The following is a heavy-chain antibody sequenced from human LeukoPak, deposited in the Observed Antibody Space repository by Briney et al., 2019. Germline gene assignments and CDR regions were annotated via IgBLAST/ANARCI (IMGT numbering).Heavy chain of an antibody. V-gene: IGHV4-34*01. CDR2: INHSGSA. Sequence: SETLSLTCAVSGGSFSGYYWTWIRQPPGKGLEWIGEINHSGSANYNPSLKSRVTISLDTSKNQFSLKLSSVTAADTAVYYCAVTGDYEGYNWFDPWGQGTLVTVSS. D-gene: IGHD4-17*01. CDR1: GGSFSGYY. CDR3: AVTGDYEGYNWFDP. J-gene: IGHJ5*02.